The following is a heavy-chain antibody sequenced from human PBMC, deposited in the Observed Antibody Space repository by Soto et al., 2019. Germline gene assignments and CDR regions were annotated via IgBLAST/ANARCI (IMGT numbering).Heavy chain of an antibody. CDR3: SRHQGEQSAFDI. D-gene: IGHD3-16*01. CDR1: GYSFTFYW. Sequence: GESMKISCEASGYSFTFYWIGWVRQLPGKGLEWMGIIYPDDSDTRYSPSFQGQVTISADKSNTTAFLQWRSLKASDTGMYYCSRHQGEQSAFDIWGQGTMVTVSS. J-gene: IGHJ3*02. CDR2: IYPDDSDT. V-gene: IGHV5-51*01.